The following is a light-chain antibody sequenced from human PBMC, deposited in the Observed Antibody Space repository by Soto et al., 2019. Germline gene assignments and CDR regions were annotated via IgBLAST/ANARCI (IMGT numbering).Light chain of an antibody. CDR3: QQYNSYSPT. Sequence: EIVLTQSPGTLSLSPGERATLSCRASQSVSSSYLAWYQQKPGQAPRLLIYGASSRATGIPDRFRGSGSGTDFTLTISSLQPDDFATYYCQQYNSYSPTFGQGTKVDIK. J-gene: IGKJ1*01. CDR2: GAS. CDR1: QSVSSSY. V-gene: IGKV3-20*01.